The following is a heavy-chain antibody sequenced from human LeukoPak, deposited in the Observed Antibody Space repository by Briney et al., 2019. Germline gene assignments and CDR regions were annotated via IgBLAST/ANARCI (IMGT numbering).Heavy chain of an antibody. V-gene: IGHV4-38-2*02. CDR1: GYSISSGYY. D-gene: IGHD4-23*01. CDR2: IYHSGST. Sequence: SETLSLTCTVSGYSISSGYYWGWIQQPPGKGLEWIGSIYHSGSTYYNPSLKSRVTISVDTSKNQFSLKLSSVTAADTAVYYCARDRGSTVVTPSWFDPWGQGTLVTVSS. CDR3: ARDRGSTVVTPSWFDP. J-gene: IGHJ5*02.